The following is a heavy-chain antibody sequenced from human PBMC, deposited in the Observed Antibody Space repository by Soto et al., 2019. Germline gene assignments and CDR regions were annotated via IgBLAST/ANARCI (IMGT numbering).Heavy chain of an antibody. CDR1: GFTFSSYG. D-gene: IGHD3-9*01. V-gene: IGHV3-30*18. CDR2: ISYDGSNK. Sequence: QVQLVESGGGVVQPGRSLRLSCAASGFTFSSYGMHWVRQAPGKGLEWVAVISYDGSNKYYADSVKGRFTISRDNSKNTLYLQMNSLRAEDTAVYYCAKDRYYDILTGYYWLWGQGTLVTVSS. CDR3: AKDRYYDILTGYYWL. J-gene: IGHJ4*02.